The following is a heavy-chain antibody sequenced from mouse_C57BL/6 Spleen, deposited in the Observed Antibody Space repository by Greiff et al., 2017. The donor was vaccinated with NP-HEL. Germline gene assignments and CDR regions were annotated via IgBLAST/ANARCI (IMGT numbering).Heavy chain of an antibody. CDR3: ARSKLRGDAMDY. J-gene: IGHJ4*01. CDR1: GYTFTDYY. D-gene: IGHD1-1*01. CDR2: INPNNGGT. Sequence: EVQLQQSGPELVKPGASVKISCKASGYTFTDYYMNWVKQSHGKSLEWIGDINPNNGGTSYNQKFKGKATLTVDKSSSTAYMELRSLTSEDSAVYYCARSKLRGDAMDYWGQGTSVTVSS. V-gene: IGHV1-26*01.